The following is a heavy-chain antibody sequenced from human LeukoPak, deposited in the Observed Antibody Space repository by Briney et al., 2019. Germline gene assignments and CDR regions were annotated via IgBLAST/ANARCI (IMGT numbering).Heavy chain of an antibody. CDR3: ARDSGAIAVAAFDY. D-gene: IGHD6-19*01. V-gene: IGHV3-9*01. CDR2: ISWNSGSI. Sequence: GRSLRLSCAASGLTFDDYAMHWVRQAPGKGLEWVSGISWNSGSIGYADSVKGRFTISRDNAKNSLYLQMNSLRAEDTALYYCARDSGAIAVAAFDYWGQGTLVTVSS. J-gene: IGHJ4*02. CDR1: GLTFDDYA.